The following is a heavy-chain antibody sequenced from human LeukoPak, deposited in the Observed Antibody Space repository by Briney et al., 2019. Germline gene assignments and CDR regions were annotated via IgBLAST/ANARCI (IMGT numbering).Heavy chain of an antibody. CDR2: INHSGST. CDR3: ARGRSSGSYGNYYFDY. J-gene: IGHJ4*02. D-gene: IGHD1-26*01. V-gene: IGHV4-34*01. CDR1: GGSFSGYY. Sequence: PSETLSLTCAVYGGSFSGYYWSWIRQPPGKGLEWIGEINHSGSTNYNPSLKSRVTISVDTSKNQFSLKLSSVTAADTAVYYCARGRSSGSYGNYYFDYWGQGTLVTVSS.